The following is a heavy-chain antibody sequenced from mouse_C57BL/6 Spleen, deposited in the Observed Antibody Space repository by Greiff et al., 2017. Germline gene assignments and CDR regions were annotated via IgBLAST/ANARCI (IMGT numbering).Heavy chain of an antibody. J-gene: IGHJ4*01. CDR3: ARHDNYAAMDY. CDR1: GFTFSDYG. D-gene: IGHD1-3*01. Sequence: EVKVVESGGGLVQPGGSLKLSCAASGFTFSDYGMAWVRQAPRKGPEWVAFISNLAYSIYYADTVTGRFTISRENAKNTLYLEMSSLRSEDTAMYYCARHDNYAAMDYWGQGTSVTVSS. CDR2: ISNLAYSI. V-gene: IGHV5-15*01.